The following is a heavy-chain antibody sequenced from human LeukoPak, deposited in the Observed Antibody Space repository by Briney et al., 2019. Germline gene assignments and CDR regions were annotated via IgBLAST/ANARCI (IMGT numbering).Heavy chain of an antibody. CDR3: AKNNGWFHLAQ. V-gene: IGHV3-7*03. J-gene: IGHJ4*02. Sequence: GGSLRLSCAVSGFNFRDHWMDWVRQAPGKGLEWVGHIKNNGSESYYVDSLKGRFSISRDNTNNALYLQMNSLRVEDTAVYYCAKNNGWFHLAQWGQGTLVTVSS. CDR2: IKNNGSES. CDR1: GFNFRDHW. D-gene: IGHD6-19*01.